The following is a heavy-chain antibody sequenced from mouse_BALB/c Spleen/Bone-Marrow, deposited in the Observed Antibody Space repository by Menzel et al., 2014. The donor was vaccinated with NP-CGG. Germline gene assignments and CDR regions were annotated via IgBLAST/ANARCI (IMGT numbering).Heavy chain of an antibody. Sequence: QVQLKHSGAELVKPGASVKLSCKASGYTFTSYWMHWVEQRPGQGLEWIGEINTSNGRTNYNEKFKSKATLTVDKSSSTAYMQHSSLTSEDSAVYYCAREDILYAMDYWGQGTSVTVSS. CDR2: INTSNGRT. J-gene: IGHJ4*01. V-gene: IGHV1S81*02. CDR1: GYTFTSYW. CDR3: AREDILYAMDY.